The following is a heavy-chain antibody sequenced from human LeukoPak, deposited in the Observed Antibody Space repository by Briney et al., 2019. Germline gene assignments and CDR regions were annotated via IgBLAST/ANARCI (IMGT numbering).Heavy chain of an antibody. V-gene: IGHV4-31*03. J-gene: IGHJ4*02. CDR3: ARVRLGELSPIDY. CDR2: IYYSGST. CDR1: GGSISSGGYY. Sequence: SETLSLTCTVSGGSISSGGYYWSWIRQHPGKGLEWIGYIYYSGSTYYNPSLKSRVTMSVDTSKNQFSLKLSSVTAADTAVYYRARVRLGELSPIDYWGQGTLVTVSS. D-gene: IGHD3-16*02.